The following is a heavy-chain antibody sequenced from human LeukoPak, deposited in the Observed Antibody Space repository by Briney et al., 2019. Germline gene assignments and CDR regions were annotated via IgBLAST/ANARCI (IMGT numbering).Heavy chain of an antibody. CDR3: ARDGSAWDPPPDDAFDI. D-gene: IGHD1-14*01. CDR2: ISAYNGNT. J-gene: IGHJ3*02. CDR1: GYTFTSYG. V-gene: IGHV1-18*01. Sequence: ASVKVSCKASGYTFTSYGISWVRQAPGQGLEWMGWISAYNGNTNYAQKLQGRVTMTTDTSTSTAYMELRSLRSDDTAVYYCARDGSAWDPPPDDAFDIWGQGTMVTVSS.